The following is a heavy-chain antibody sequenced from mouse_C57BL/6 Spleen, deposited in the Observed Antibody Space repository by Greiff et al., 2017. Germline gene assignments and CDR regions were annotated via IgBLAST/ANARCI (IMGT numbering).Heavy chain of an antibody. D-gene: IGHD6-1*01. CDR1: GFTFSDAW. V-gene: IGHV6-6*01. J-gene: IGHJ3*01. CDR3: TTPNPTGWFAY. Sequence: EVHLVESGGGLVQPGGSMKLSCAASGFTFSDAWMDWVRQSPEKGLEWVAEIRNKANNHATYYAESVKGRFTISRDESKRRVDLQMNSLRAEDTGIDDCTTPNPTGWFAYWGKGTLVTVSA. CDR2: IRNKANNHAT.